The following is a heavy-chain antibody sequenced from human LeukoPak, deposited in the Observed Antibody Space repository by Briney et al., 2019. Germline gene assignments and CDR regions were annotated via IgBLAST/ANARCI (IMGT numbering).Heavy chain of an antibody. CDR3: ARSARHCNNGVCFTDYYIDL. V-gene: IGHV1-2*06. CDR2: INPNSGDP. J-gene: IGHJ6*03. Sequence: ASVKVSCKASGYTFTNYYMHWVRQAPGQGLEWMGRINPNSGDPNYPQKFQGRVTMTRDTSISTAYMEMSRLTSDDTAVYYCARSARHCNNGVCFTDYYIDLWGKGTTVIVSS. CDR1: GYTFTNYY. D-gene: IGHD2-8*01.